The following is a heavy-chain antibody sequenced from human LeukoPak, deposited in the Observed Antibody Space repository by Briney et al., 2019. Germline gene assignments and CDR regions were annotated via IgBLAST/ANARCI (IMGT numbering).Heavy chain of an antibody. CDR1: GFTFSSYW. CDR3: ARDIVAPGLFLDY. D-gene: IGHD5-12*01. Sequence: GSLRLSCAASGFTFSSYWMSWVRQAPGKGLEWVANIKQDGSEKYYVDSVKGRFTISRDNAKNSLYLQMNSLRAEDTAVYFCARDIVAPGLFLDYWGQGTPVTVSS. V-gene: IGHV3-7*03. CDR2: IKQDGSEK. J-gene: IGHJ4*02.